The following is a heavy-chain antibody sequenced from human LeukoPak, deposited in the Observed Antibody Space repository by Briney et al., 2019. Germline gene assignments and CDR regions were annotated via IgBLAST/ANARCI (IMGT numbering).Heavy chain of an antibody. CDR1: GYTFTSYD. V-gene: IGHV1-8*01. Sequence: ASVKVSCKASGYTFTSYDINWVRQATGQGLEWMGWMNPNSGNTGYAQKFQGRVTMTRNTSISTAYMELSSLRPEDTAVYYCARGGGSTWTQRGYFQHWDQGTLVTVSS. J-gene: IGHJ1*01. CDR2: MNPNSGNT. CDR3: ARGGGSTWTQRGYFQH. D-gene: IGHD6-13*01.